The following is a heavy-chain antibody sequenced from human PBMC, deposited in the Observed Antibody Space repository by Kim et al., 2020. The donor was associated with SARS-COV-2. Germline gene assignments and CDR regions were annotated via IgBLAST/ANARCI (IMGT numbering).Heavy chain of an antibody. CDR3: TTVEAVTTLRFLGMDV. J-gene: IGHJ6*02. CDR1: GFTFSNAW. V-gene: IGHV3-15*01. Sequence: GGSLRLSCAASGFTFSNAWMSWVRQAPGKGLEWVGRIKSKTDGGTTDYAAPVKGRFTISRDDSKNTLYLQMNSLKTEDTAVYYCTTVEAVTTLRFLGMDVWGQGTTVTVSS. CDR2: IKSKTDGGTT. D-gene: IGHD4-17*01.